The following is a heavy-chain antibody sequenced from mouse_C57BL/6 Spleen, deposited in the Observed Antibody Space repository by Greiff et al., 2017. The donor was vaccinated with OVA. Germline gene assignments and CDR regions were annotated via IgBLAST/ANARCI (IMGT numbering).Heavy chain of an antibody. CDR3: AGPPFAY. CDR1: GYSITSGYY. Sequence: ESGPGLVKPSQSLSLTCSVTGYSITSGYYWNWIRQFPGNKLEWMGYISYDGSNNYNPSLKNRISITRDTSKNQFFLKLNSVTTEDTATYYCAGPPFAYWGQGTLVTVSA. V-gene: IGHV3-6*01. J-gene: IGHJ3*01. CDR2: ISYDGSN.